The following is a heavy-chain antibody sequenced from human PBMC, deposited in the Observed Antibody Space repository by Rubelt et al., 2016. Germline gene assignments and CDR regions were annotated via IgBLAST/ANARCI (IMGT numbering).Heavy chain of an antibody. J-gene: IGHJ4*02. CDR1: GFTFSSYA. D-gene: IGHD4-17*01. CDR2: ISGSGGST. V-gene: IGHV3-23*01. CDR3: AKVPIRTVTSTFDY. Sequence: EVQLLESGGGLVQPGGSLRLSCAASGFTFSSYAMSWVRQAPGKGLEWVSAISGSGGSTYYADSVKGRFTSSRDNSKNTLYLQMNSLRAEDTAVYYGAKVPIRTVTSTFDYWGQGTLVTVSS.